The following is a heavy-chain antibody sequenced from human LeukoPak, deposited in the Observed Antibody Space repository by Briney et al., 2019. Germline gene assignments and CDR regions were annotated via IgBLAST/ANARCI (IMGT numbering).Heavy chain of an antibody. CDR3: ARVRGIPDY. J-gene: IGHJ4*02. CDR2: INHSGST. D-gene: IGHD6-13*01. CDR1: GGSFSGYY. V-gene: IGHV4-34*01. Sequence: SETLSLTCAVYGGSFSGYYWSWIRQPPGKGLEWIGEINHSGSTYYNPSLKSRVTISVDTSKNQFSLKLSSVTAADTAVYYCARVRGIPDYWGQGTLVTVSS.